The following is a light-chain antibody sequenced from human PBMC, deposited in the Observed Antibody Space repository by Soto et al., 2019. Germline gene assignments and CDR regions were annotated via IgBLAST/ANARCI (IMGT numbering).Light chain of an antibody. J-gene: IGKJ4*01. CDR2: AAS. CDR3: LQDYTYPRT. CDR1: QGIRHD. Sequence: AIEMTQSPSSLSVSAGERVTITFRASQGIRHDLGWYQQKPGKAPELLIYAASILQSGVPSRFSGSGSGTDFTLTITSLQPEDFAIYYCLQDYTYPRTFGGGTKVDIK. V-gene: IGKV1-6*01.